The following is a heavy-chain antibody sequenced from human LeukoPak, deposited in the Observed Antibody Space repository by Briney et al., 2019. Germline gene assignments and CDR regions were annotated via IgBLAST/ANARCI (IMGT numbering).Heavy chain of an antibody. Sequence: GGSLRLSCAASGFTLSSYWMHWVGQAPGKGLVWFSRINTDGIRTSYADAVKGRFTISRDNANTTLYLQMNSLRAEYTAVYYCARHPTLYPDWGQGTLVPFFS. V-gene: IGHV3-74*01. CDR3: ARHPTLYPD. CDR1: GFTLSSYW. J-gene: IGHJ4*02. D-gene: IGHD2/OR15-2a*01. CDR2: INTDGIRT.